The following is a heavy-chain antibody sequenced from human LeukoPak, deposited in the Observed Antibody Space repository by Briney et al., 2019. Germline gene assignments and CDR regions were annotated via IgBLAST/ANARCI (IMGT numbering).Heavy chain of an antibody. D-gene: IGHD3-10*01. J-gene: IGHJ6*02. Sequence: QTGGSLRLSCAASGFTFSSYWTHWVRQAPGKGLVWVSRINSDGSSTSYADSVKGRFTISRDNAKNTLYLQMNSLRAEDTAVYYCARVGVRGYYYGMDVWGQGTTVTVSS. CDR3: ARVGVRGYYYGMDV. CDR2: INSDGSST. V-gene: IGHV3-74*01. CDR1: GFTFSSYW.